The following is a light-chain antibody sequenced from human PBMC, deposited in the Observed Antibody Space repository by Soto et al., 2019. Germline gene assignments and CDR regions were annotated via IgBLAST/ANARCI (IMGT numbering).Light chain of an antibody. CDR3: SSSAASSNV. CDR2: EVN. V-gene: IGLV2-8*01. Sequence: QTVLTQPPAASGKPGPAVAISCTGTSSDVGGYNYVSWYQQHPGKAPKLMIYEVNRRPSGVPDRFSGSKSGNTASLTVSGLQAEDEDDYYCSSSAASSNVFGTAPKVTLL. J-gene: IGLJ1*01. CDR1: SSDVGGYNY.